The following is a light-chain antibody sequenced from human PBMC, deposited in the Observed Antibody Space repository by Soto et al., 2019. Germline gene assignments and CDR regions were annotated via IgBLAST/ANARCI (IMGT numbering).Light chain of an antibody. V-gene: IGLV1-40*01. Sequence: QSVLTQQPSVSGAPGQRVTISCTGSSSNIGAGYDVHWYQQLPGTAPKLLIYDNKSRPSGVPDRFSGSKSGTSASLAITGLQAEDEADYYCQSYDSSLSGSVFGGGTKLTVL. CDR1: SSNIGAGYD. CDR2: DNK. CDR3: QSYDSSLSGSV. J-gene: IGLJ3*02.